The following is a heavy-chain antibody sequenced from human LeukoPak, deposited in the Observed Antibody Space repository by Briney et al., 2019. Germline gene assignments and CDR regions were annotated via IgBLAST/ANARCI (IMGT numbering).Heavy chain of an antibody. J-gene: IGHJ6*02. Sequence: PGGSLRLSCAASGFTFSSYGMHWVRQAPGKGLEWVAVISYDGSNKYYADSVKGRFTISRDNSKNTLYLQMNSLRAEDTAVYYCAKDFECPCYYYYGMDVWGQGTTVTVSS. D-gene: IGHD3-9*01. V-gene: IGHV3-30*18. CDR1: GFTFSSYG. CDR2: ISYDGSNK. CDR3: AKDFECPCYYYYGMDV.